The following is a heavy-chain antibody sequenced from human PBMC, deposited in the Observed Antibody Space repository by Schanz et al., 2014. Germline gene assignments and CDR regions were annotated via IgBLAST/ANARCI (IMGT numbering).Heavy chain of an antibody. CDR2: ISGSSENT. D-gene: IGHD3-10*01. Sequence: EAQLLESGGGLVQPGGSLRLSCAASGFNFKAYAMSWVRQAPGKGLEWVATISGSSENTYYADSVKGRVTISRDNSRNTLFLQMRNLRADDTALYYCAKGKSEVRGIILDYWGQGTMVVVSS. CDR1: GFNFKAYA. CDR3: AKGKSEVRGIILDY. V-gene: IGHV3-23*01. J-gene: IGHJ4*02.